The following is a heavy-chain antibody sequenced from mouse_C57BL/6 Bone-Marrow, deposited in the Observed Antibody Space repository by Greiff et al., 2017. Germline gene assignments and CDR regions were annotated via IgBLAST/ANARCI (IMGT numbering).Heavy chain of an antibody. J-gene: IGHJ3*01. V-gene: IGHV1-18*01. Sequence: EVQLLQSGPELVKPGASVKIPCKASGYTFTDYNMDWVKQSHGKSLEWIGDINPNNGGTIYNQKFKGKATLTVDKSSSTAYMELRSLTSEDTAVYYCAGREDWFAYWGQGTLVTVSA. CDR3: AGREDWFAY. CDR1: GYTFTDYN. CDR2: INPNNGGT. D-gene: IGHD1-1*01.